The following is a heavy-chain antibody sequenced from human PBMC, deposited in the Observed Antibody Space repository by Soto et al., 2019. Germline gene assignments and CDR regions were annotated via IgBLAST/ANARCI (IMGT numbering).Heavy chain of an antibody. J-gene: IGHJ6*02. Sequence: SVKVSCKASGFTFTSSAVQWVRQTRGQRLEWIGWIVVGSGNTNYAQKFQERVTITRDMSTSTAYMELSSLRSEDTAVYYCAAYPRGTLYGMDAWGQGTTVTVSS. CDR1: GFTFTSSA. V-gene: IGHV1-58*01. D-gene: IGHD3-16*01. CDR2: IVVGSGNT. CDR3: AAYPRGTLYGMDA.